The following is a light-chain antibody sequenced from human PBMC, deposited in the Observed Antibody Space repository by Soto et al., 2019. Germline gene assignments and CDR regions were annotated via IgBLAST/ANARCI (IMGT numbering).Light chain of an antibody. J-gene: IGLJ1*01. CDR2: DVS. CDR3: SSYTSISTYV. Sequence: QSVLTQPASVSGSPGQSITISCTGTSSDVGGYDFVSWYQHHPGKAPRLMIYDVSHRPSGVSDRFSASKSGNTASPTISGLLAEEEADYYCSSYTSISTYVFGTGTKVTVL. V-gene: IGLV2-14*03. CDR1: SSDVGGYDF.